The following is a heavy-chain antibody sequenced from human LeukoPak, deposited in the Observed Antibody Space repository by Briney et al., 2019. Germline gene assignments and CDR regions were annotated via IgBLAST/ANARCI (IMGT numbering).Heavy chain of an antibody. V-gene: IGHV3-23*01. CDR2: ISGSGGST. D-gene: IGHD4-17*01. J-gene: IGHJ6*03. CDR1: GSTFTFYA. CDR3: AKWDGDLYYYYYMDV. Sequence: GGSLRLSCAASGSTFTFYAMSWVRQAPGKGLEWVSVISGSGGSTYYADSVKGRFTISRDNSKNTLYLQMDSLRAEDTAIYYCAKWDGDLYYYYYMDVWGKGTTVTVSS.